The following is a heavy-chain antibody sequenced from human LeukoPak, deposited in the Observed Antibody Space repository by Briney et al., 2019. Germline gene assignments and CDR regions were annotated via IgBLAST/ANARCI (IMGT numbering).Heavy chain of an antibody. CDR1: GYSISSGYY. CDR2: IYHSGST. Sequence: SETLSLTCAVSGYSISSGYYWGWIRQPPGKGLEWIGSIYHSGSTYYNPSLKSRVTISVGTSKNQFSLKLSSVTAADTAVYYCARLTYTSCYEGYCYYYYMDVWGKGTTVTVSS. CDR3: ARLTYTSCYEGYCYYYYMDV. J-gene: IGHJ6*03. D-gene: IGHD2-2*01. V-gene: IGHV4-38-2*01.